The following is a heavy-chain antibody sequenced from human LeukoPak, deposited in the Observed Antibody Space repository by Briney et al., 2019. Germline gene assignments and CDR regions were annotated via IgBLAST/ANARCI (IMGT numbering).Heavy chain of an antibody. CDR3: AREKYGDYVSDY. D-gene: IGHD4-17*01. J-gene: IGHJ4*02. Sequence: GGSLRLSCAASGFTFSTYAMKWVRQAPGKGLEWISYISSSTNTIYYADSLKGRFTISRDNAKNSLYLQMNSLRAEDTAVYYCAREKYGDYVSDYWGQGTLVTVS. CDR1: GFTFSTYA. V-gene: IGHV3-48*01. CDR2: ISSSTNTI.